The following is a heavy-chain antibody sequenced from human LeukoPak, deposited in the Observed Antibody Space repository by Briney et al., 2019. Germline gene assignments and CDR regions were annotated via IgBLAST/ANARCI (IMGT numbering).Heavy chain of an antibody. CDR3: ARTTLLWFGDPALGY. CDR2: ISYDGSNK. CDR1: GFTLSSYA. D-gene: IGHD3-10*01. Sequence: PGGSLRLSCAASGFTLSSYAMHWVRQAPGKGLEWVAVISYDGSNKYYADSVKGRFTISRDNSKNTLYLQMNSLRAEDTAVYYCARTTLLWFGDPALGYWGQGTLVTVSS. V-gene: IGHV3-30-3*01. J-gene: IGHJ4*02.